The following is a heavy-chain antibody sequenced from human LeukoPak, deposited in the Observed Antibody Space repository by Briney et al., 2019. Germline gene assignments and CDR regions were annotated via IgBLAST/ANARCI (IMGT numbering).Heavy chain of an antibody. CDR3: ARRWTGDSFDI. CDR2: IYYTGST. D-gene: IGHD3/OR15-3a*01. CDR1: AGSISSYY. Sequence: SETLSLTCTVSAGSISSYYWSWIRHPPGKGLEWIAYIYYTGSTNYNPSLKSRVTISIDTSENRFSPKLSSVTAADTAVYYCARRWTGDSFDIWGQGIMVTVSS. V-gene: IGHV4-59*01. J-gene: IGHJ3*02.